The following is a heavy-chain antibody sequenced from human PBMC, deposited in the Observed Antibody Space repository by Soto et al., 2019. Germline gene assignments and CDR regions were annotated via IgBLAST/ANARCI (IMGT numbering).Heavy chain of an antibody. CDR2: IKQDGNEK. CDR1: GFTFSSYW. D-gene: IGHD6-6*01. V-gene: IGHV3-7*05. J-gene: IGHJ4*02. Sequence: EVQLVESGGGLVQPGGSLRLSCAASGFTFSSYWMSWVRQAPGKGLEWVANIKQDGNEKFYVESVRGRFTISRDNAKNSLFLQMNSLRAEDTAVYYCVREASIAAFYWGQGTLVTVSS. CDR3: VREASIAAFY.